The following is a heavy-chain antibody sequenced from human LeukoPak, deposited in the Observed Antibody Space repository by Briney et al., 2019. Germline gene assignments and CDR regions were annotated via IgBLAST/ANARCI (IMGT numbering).Heavy chain of an antibody. CDR1: GFTFTIFG. CDR3: ATHGYSELRYFDWSTNE. CDR2: IDARSGIT. J-gene: IGHJ4*02. V-gene: IGHV3-48*01. Sequence: GGSLRLSCAASGFTFTIFGLNWVRQAPGKVPEWVSYIDARSGITYYADSVQGRFTISRDNAQESVFLQMNSLRADDTAVYYCATHGYSELRYFDWSTNEWGQGTLVTVSS. D-gene: IGHD3-9*01.